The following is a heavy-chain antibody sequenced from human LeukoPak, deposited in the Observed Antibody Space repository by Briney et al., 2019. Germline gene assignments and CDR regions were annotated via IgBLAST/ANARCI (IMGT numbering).Heavy chain of an antibody. J-gene: IGHJ4*02. CDR3: AKAEWELLPFDY. Sequence: SETLSLTCAVYGGTFSGYYWTWIRQPPGRGLEWIGSIYYSGSTYYNPSLESRVTISVDTSKNQFSLKLSSVTAADTAVYYCAKAEWELLPFDYWGQGTLVTVSS. D-gene: IGHD1-26*01. CDR1: GGTFSGYY. CDR2: IYYSGST. V-gene: IGHV4-34*01.